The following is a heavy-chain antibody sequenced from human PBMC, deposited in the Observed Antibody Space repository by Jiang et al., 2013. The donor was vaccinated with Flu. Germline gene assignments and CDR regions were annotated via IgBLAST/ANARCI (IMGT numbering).Heavy chain of an antibody. D-gene: IGHD5-24*01. CDR2: IIPIFGTS. J-gene: IGHJ4*02. CDR1: GGTFRNYA. Sequence: GAEVKKPGSSVKVSCKASGGTFRNYAITWVRQAPGQGLEWMGGIIPIFGTSNYAQKFQGRVTITADESTSTAYMELSSLRSDDTAIYYCARPLRDGYNYYTCYFDYWGQGT. V-gene: IGHV1-69*01. CDR3: ARPLRDGYNYYTCYFDY.